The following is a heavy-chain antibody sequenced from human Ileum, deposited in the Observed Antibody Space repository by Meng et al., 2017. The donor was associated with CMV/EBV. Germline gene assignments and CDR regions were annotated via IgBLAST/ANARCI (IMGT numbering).Heavy chain of an antibody. V-gene: IGHV3-7*01. CDR1: GFIFRGFW. CDR3: AREVVGGAVTMDL. D-gene: IGHD2-15*01. Sequence: GESLKISCGGSGFIFRGFWMSWVRQAPGTGLEWVANIEHDGLRIYYAESVRGRFTISRDNAKASLFLQMDSLRAEDTALYYCAREVVGGAVTMDLWGQGTPVTVSS. CDR2: IEHDGLRI. J-gene: IGHJ5*02.